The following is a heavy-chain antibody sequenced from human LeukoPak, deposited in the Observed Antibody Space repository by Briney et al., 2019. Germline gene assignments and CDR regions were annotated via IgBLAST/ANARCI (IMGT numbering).Heavy chain of an antibody. Sequence: ASVKVSCKASGYTFTGYYMHWVRQAPGQGPEWMGWINPNSGGTNYAQKFQGRVTMTRDTSISTAYMELSRLRSGDTAVYYCAREALMIPGRGAFDIWGQGTMVTVSS. J-gene: IGHJ3*02. D-gene: IGHD2-2*01. CDR2: INPNSGGT. CDR1: GYTFTGYY. V-gene: IGHV1-2*02. CDR3: AREALMIPGRGAFDI.